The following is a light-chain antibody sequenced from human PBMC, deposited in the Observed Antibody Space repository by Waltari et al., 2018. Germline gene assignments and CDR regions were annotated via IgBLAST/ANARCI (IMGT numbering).Light chain of an antibody. CDR2: SNN. V-gene: IGLV1-44*01. Sequence: QSVLTQPPSVSETPGQRVTISCSGSGSNIFSNTVNWYQQVPGAAPKLLLFSNNERPSGIPDRFSGSKSGTSASLAISGLRSEDEADYYCAAWDDSLNGPVFGGGTKLTVL. CDR3: AAWDDSLNGPV. J-gene: IGLJ3*02. CDR1: GSNIFSNT.